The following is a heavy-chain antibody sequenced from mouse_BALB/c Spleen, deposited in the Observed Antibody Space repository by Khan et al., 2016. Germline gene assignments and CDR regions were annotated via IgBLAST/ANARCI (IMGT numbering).Heavy chain of an antibody. D-gene: IGHD1-1*01. J-gene: IGHJ2*01. CDR2: INPSNGGT. CDR1: GYTFTSYY. V-gene: IGHV1S81*02. CDR3: TRGGYYGSSYRDYFDY. Sequence: QVQLQQSGAELVKPGASVKLSCKASGYTFTSYYMYWVKQRPGQGLEWIGEINPSNGGTNFNEKFKSKATLTVDKSSSTAYMQLSSLTSEDSAVXYCTRGGYYGSSYRDYFDYWGQGTTLTVSS.